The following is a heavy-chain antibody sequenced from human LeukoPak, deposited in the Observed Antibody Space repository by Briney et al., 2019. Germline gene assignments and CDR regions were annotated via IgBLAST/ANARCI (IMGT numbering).Heavy chain of an antibody. CDR3: AKLYGSNADFDF. D-gene: IGHD4-23*01. CDR1: GFTFSNYG. J-gene: IGHJ4*02. Sequence: QPGGSLRLSCAASGFTFSNYGMSWVRQAPGKGLEWVSTIVGSGGSTYYADSVQGRFTISRDNSKNTVFLQMNSLRAEDTAVYYCAKLYGSNADFDFWGQGTLVTVSS. V-gene: IGHV3-23*01. CDR2: IVGSGGST.